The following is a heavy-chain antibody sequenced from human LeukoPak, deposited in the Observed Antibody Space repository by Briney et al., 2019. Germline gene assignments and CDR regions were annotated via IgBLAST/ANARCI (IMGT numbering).Heavy chain of an antibody. CDR3: ARAHELLWFGETLELANSDY. D-gene: IGHD3-10*01. V-gene: IGHV1-18*01. J-gene: IGHJ4*02. CDR2: ISAYNGNT. Sequence: ASVKVSCKASGYTFTSYGISWVRQAPGQGLEWMGWISAYNGNTNYAQKLQGRVTMTTDTSTSTAYMELRSLRSDDTAVYYCARAHELLWFGETLELANSDYWGQGTLVTVSS. CDR1: GYTFTSYG.